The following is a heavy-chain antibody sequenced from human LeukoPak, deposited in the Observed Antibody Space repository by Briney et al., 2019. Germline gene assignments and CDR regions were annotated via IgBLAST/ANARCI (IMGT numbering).Heavy chain of an antibody. D-gene: IGHD1-26*01. CDR3: ASTHAGRYYTTFDS. CDR1: GGSISSASSY. CDR2: VYYTGRT. Sequence: SETLSLTCTVSGGSISSASSYWGWIRQPPGKGLEWIGTVYYTGRTYNNPSLKSRITISVDTSNNQFSLKVASVTAADTAVYYCASTHAGRYYTTFDSWGQETLVAVSS. J-gene: IGHJ4*02. V-gene: IGHV4-39*01.